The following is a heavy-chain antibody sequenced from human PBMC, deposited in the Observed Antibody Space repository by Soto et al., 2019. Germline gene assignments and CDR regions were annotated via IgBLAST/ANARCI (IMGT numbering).Heavy chain of an antibody. V-gene: IGHV3-74*01. D-gene: IGHD5-18*01. CDR3: GRGGSDSPMAPGY. Sequence: GSLRLSCAASGFTFSSYWMHWVRQAPGRGLVWVSRINPDGSATNYADSVKGRFTISRDNAKNTLYLQMNSLRAEDTAVFYCGRGGSDSPMAPGYWGQGTLVTVSS. J-gene: IGHJ4*02. CDR1: GFTFSSYW. CDR2: INPDGSAT.